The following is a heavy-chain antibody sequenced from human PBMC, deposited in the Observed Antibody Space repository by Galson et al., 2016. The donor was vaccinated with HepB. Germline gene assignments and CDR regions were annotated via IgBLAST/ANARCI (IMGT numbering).Heavy chain of an antibody. CDR2: ISSDGTYI. CDR1: GFTFSTYS. J-gene: IGHJ4*02. Sequence: SLRLSCAASGFTFSTYSMNWVRQAPGKGLEWVSSISSDGTYIVYADSMQGRFTVFRDNAENSLYLQMNSLRAEDTAVYYCARAPHSATSHGADYFDFWGQGTLVTVSS. D-gene: IGHD3-10*01. CDR3: ARAPHSATSHGADYFDF. V-gene: IGHV3-21*01.